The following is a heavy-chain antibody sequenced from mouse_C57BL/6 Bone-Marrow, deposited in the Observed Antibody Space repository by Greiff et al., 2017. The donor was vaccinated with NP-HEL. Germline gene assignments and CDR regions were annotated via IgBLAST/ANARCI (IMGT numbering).Heavy chain of an antibody. D-gene: IGHD1-1*01. Sequence: VQLQQSGPELVKPGASVKISCKASGYAFSSSWMNWVKQRPGKGLEWIGRIYPGDGATNYNGKFKGKATLTADKSSSTAYMQLSSLTSEYSAVYFCARREGTTVVAHGYFDVWGTGTTVTVSS. CDR2: IYPGDGAT. CDR3: ARREGTTVVAHGYFDV. CDR1: GYAFSSSW. V-gene: IGHV1-82*01. J-gene: IGHJ1*03.